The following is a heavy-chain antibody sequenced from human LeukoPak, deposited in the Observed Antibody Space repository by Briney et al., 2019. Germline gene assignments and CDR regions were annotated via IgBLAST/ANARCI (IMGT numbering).Heavy chain of an antibody. CDR1: GGSIGSSNW. D-gene: IGHD3-10*01. CDR3: ARARSMVRGVIISGLNWFDP. V-gene: IGHV4-4*02. Sequence: SETLSLTCAVSGGSIGSSNWWSWVRQPPGKGLEWIGEIYHSGSTNYNPSLKSRVTISVDKSKNQFSLKLSSVTAADTAVYYCARARSMVRGVIISGLNWFDPWGQGTLVTVSS. CDR2: IYHSGST. J-gene: IGHJ5*02.